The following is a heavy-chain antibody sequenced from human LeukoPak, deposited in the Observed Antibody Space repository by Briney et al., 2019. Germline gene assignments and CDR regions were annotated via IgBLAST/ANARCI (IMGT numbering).Heavy chain of an antibody. J-gene: IGHJ5*02. CDR2: MNPNSGNT. CDR3: XXXTSIAVAAGGFDP. D-gene: IGHD6-19*01. Sequence: ASVKVSCKASGYTFTSYGISWVRQAPGQGLEWMGWMNPNSGNTGYAQKFQGRVTITRNTSISTAYMELSSLRSEDTAVYYCXXXTSIAVAAGGFDPWGQGTLVTVSS. V-gene: IGHV1-8*03. CDR1: GYTFTSYG.